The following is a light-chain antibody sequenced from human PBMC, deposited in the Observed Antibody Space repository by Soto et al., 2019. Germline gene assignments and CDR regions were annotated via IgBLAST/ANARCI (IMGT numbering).Light chain of an antibody. V-gene: IGLV2-14*01. Sequence: QSDLNQPASVSGSPGQSITFSCTGTSSVIGGYNYVSWYQQDSGKAPKLIIYAVTDRPSGVSSRFSGSKSGNTAFLTISGLQAEDEADYYCTSYTRSSTYVFGTVTKVTVL. CDR3: TSYTRSSTYV. CDR2: AVT. CDR1: SSVIGGYNY. J-gene: IGLJ1*01.